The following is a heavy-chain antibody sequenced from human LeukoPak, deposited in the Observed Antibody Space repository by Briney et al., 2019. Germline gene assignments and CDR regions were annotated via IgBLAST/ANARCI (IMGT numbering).Heavy chain of an antibody. D-gene: IGHD3-10*01. V-gene: IGHV5-51*01. CDR1: GYSFTSYW. CDR3: ARRYYGSGSYYYFDY. CDR2: IYPGDSDT. Sequence: GESLKISCKGSGYSFTSYWIGWVRRMPGKGLEWMGIIYPGDSDTRYSPSFQGQVTISADKSISTAYLQWSSLKASDTAMYYCARRYYGSGSYYYFDYWGQGTLVTVSS. J-gene: IGHJ4*02.